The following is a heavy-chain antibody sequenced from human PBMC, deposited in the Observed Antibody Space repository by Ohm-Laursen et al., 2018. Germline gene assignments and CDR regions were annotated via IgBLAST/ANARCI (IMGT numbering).Heavy chain of an antibody. V-gene: IGHV1-8*01. D-gene: IGHD5-18*01. CDR2: MNPNSGNT. Sequence: AASVKVSCKPSGYTFTSHDINWVRQATGQGLEWMGWMNPNSGNTGYAQKFQGRVTMTRNTSISTAYMELSSLRSEDTAVYYCARGGGYSYGYSYWGQGTLVTVSS. CDR1: GYTFTSHD. J-gene: IGHJ4*02. CDR3: ARGGGYSYGYSY.